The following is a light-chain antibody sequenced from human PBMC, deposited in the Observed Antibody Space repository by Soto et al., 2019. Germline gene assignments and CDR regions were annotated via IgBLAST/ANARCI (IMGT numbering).Light chain of an antibody. CDR2: DVS. CDR1: ISDVGGYNY. V-gene: IGLV2-14*03. CDR3: SSYTSSSTYV. Sequence: QSALPQPASVYGSPGQSITISCTGTISDVGGYNYVSWYQQHPGKAPKLMIFDVSNRPSGVSNRFSGSKSGYMASLTISGLQAEDEADYYCSSYTSSSTYVLGTGTKVTVL. J-gene: IGLJ1*01.